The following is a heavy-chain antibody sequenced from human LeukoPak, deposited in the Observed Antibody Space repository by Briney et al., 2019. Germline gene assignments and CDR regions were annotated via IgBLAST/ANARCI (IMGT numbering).Heavy chain of an antibody. CDR1: GFTFSSYA. V-gene: IGHV3-23*01. CDR3: AKDRRVTMVQGAFDI. Sequence: GGSLRLSCAASGFTFSSYAMSWVRQAPGKGLEWVSAISGSGGSTYYTDSVKGRFTISRDNSKNTLYLQMNSLRAEDTAVYYCAKDRRVTMVQGAFDIWGQGTMVTVSS. CDR2: ISGSGGST. J-gene: IGHJ3*02. D-gene: IGHD3-10*01.